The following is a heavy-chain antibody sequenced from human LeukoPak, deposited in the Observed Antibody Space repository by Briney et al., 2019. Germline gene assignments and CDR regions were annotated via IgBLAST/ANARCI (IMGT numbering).Heavy chain of an antibody. Sequence: NPSETLSLTCAIYGGSFSGYYWSWIRQPPGRGLEWIGEINHSGSTNYNPSLKSRVTISVDTSKNQFSLKLSSVTAADTAVYYCARVEHCSSTSCYDGSWYNWFDPWGQGTLVTVSS. CDR1: GGSFSGYY. V-gene: IGHV4-34*01. CDR2: INHSGST. CDR3: ARVEHCSSTSCYDGSWYNWFDP. J-gene: IGHJ5*02. D-gene: IGHD2-2*01.